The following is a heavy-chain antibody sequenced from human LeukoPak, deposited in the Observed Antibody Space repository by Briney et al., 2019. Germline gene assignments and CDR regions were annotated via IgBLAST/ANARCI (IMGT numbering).Heavy chain of an antibody. D-gene: IGHD6-13*01. CDR3: ARGVWIAAVTYYFDS. Sequence: SETLSLTCTVSGGSISSGSYYWSWIRQPAGKGLEWIGRIYTSGSTNYNPSLKSRVTISVDTSKNQFSLKLNSVTAADTAVYYCARGVWIAAVTYYFDSWGQGTLVTVPS. J-gene: IGHJ4*02. CDR1: GGSISSGSYY. CDR2: IYTSGST. V-gene: IGHV4-61*02.